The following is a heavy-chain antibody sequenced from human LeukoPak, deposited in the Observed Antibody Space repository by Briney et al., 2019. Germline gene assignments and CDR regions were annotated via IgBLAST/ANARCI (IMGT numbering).Heavy chain of an antibody. D-gene: IGHD1-26*01. V-gene: IGHV4-61*08. CDR1: GGSVGSAGYY. J-gene: IGHJ4*02. CDR3: ARTQSQSGSYRYYFGN. Sequence: SETLSLTCTVSGGSVGSAGYYWSWIRQPPGGGLEWIGYIYYIRNTNYNSSLKSRVTMSLDPSKNQFSLKLNSVTAADTAVYYCARTQSQSGSYRYYFGNWGQGTLFTVSS. CDR2: IYYIRNT.